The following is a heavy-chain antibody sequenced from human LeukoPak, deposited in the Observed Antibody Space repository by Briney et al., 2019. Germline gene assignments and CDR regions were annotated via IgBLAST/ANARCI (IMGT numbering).Heavy chain of an antibody. D-gene: IGHD3-10*01. CDR2: IYYSGST. CDR3: ARSTYGSGSYYFDY. V-gene: IGHV4-59*01. CDR1: GGSISSYY. Sequence: SETLSLTCTVSGGSISSYYWSWIRQPPGKGLEWIGYIYYSGSTDYNPSLKSRITISVDTSKNQFSLKLSSVTAADTAVYYCARSTYGSGSYYFDYWGQGTLVTVSS. J-gene: IGHJ4*02.